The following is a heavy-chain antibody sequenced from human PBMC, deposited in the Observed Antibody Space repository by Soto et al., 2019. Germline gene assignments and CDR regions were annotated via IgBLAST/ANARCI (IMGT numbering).Heavy chain of an antibody. CDR3: THGRNVYSDSGAEFDY. CDR2: IFWTNDV. D-gene: IGHD4-17*01. V-gene: IGHV2-5*01. J-gene: IGHJ4*02. CDR1: GFSLRSPGVG. Sequence: QITLKESGPTLVKPTQTLTLTCTLSGFSLRSPGVGVGWIRQTPGKALEWLALIFWTNDVRYSPSLRSRLTITKDTSKNQVVLTMTNVDPVDTGTYYCTHGRNVYSDSGAEFDYWGQGTLVSVSS.